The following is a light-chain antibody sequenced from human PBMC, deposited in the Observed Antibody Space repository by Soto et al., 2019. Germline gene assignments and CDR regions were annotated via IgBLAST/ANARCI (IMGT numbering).Light chain of an antibody. Sequence: QSVLTQPASVSGSPGQSITISCSGTYNLVSWYQQHPGKAPKLMIFEVNKRPSGVSYRFSGSKSGNTASLTISALQAEDEADYFCCSYVTKRRVFGGGTKVTVL. CDR1: YNL. CDR3: CSYVTKRRV. CDR2: EVN. V-gene: IGLV2-23*02. J-gene: IGLJ3*02.